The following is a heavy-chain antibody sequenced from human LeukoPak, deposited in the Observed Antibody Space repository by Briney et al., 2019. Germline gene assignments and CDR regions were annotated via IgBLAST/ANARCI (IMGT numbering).Heavy chain of an antibody. J-gene: IGHJ4*02. CDR3: ARDQVSYGAARHGADY. CDR2: SYHGGDT. D-gene: IGHD6-6*01. CDR1: GGSISSSHW. Sequence: PSETLSLTCTVSGGSISSSHWWNWVRQTPGKGLEWGGESYHGGDTHYNPSLKSRVTISVDNSKNQFSLKLNSVTAADTAVYYCARDQVSYGAARHGADYWGQGTLVTVSS. V-gene: IGHV4-4*02.